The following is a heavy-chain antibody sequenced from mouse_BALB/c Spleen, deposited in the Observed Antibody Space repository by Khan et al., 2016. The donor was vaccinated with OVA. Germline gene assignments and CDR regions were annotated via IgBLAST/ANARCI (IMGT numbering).Heavy chain of an antibody. CDR3: ARRGKDYGRGALFAY. V-gene: IGHV2-2*02. D-gene: IGHD2-4*01. J-gene: IGHJ3*01. CDR2: LWSGGST. CDR1: GFSLNNYS. Sequence: VKLEESGPGLVQPSQSLSITCTVSGFSLNNYSVHWVRQSPGKGLEWLGVLWSGGSTDYNAAFISRLTISKDNSRSHDVFKMKSLQTNATAIYYCARRGKDYGRGALFAYWGQGTLVTVSA.